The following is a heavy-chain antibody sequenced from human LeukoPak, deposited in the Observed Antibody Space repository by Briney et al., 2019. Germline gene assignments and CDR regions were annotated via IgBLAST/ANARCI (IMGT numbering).Heavy chain of an antibody. CDR1: GFTFSRFW. V-gene: IGHV3-74*01. Sequence: GGSLRLSCAASGFTFSRFWMHWVRQAPGKGLVWVSRINTDGSDTIYADSVKGRFTISRDNAKNTLYLQMNSLRAEDTAAYYCARDQSIAGPTTADYWGQGTLVTVSS. D-gene: IGHD1-26*01. CDR2: INTDGSDT. CDR3: ARDQSIAGPTTADY. J-gene: IGHJ4*02.